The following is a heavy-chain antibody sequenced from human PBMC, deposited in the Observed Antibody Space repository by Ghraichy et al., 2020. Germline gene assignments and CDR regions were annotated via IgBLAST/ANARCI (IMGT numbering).Heavy chain of an antibody. CDR1: GYTFTAYF. CDR2: INPNSGDP. D-gene: IGHD1-20*01. Sequence: ASVKVSCKASGYTFTAYFIHWVRQAPGQGLEWMGRINPNSGDPNYAQKFQGRVTMTRDPSISTAYLELSRLEFDDTAVYYCTRENYKWNYWGQGTLVTVSS. J-gene: IGHJ4*02. CDR3: TRENYKWNY. V-gene: IGHV1-2*06.